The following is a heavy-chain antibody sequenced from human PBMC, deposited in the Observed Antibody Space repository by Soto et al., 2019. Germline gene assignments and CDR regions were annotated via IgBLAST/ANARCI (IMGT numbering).Heavy chain of an antibody. D-gene: IGHD5-18*01. Sequence: SVKVSCKASGYTFTSYGISWVRQAPGQGLEWMGWINAGNGNTKYSQKFQGRVTITRDTSASTAYMELSSLRSEDTAVYYCARGLNGYLHYFDYWGQGTPVTVSS. V-gene: IGHV1-3*01. J-gene: IGHJ4*02. CDR2: INAGNGNT. CDR1: GYTFTSYG. CDR3: ARGLNGYLHYFDY.